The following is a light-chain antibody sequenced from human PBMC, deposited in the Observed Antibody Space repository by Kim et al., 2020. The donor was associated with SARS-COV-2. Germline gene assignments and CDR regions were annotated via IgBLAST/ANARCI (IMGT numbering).Light chain of an antibody. Sequence: ALGQTVRITCQGDSLRSYYASWYQQKPGLAPVLVIYGKNNRPSGIPDRFSGSSSGNTASLTITGAQAEDEADYYCNSRDSSGNPWVFGGGTQLTVL. CDR2: GKN. CDR1: SLRSYY. J-gene: IGLJ3*02. CDR3: NSRDSSGNPWV. V-gene: IGLV3-19*01.